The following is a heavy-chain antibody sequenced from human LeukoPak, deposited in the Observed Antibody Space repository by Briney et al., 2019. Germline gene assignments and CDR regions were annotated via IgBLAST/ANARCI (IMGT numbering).Heavy chain of an antibody. CDR2: MNPNSGNT. J-gene: IGHJ6*03. Sequence: ASVKVSCKASGYTFTSYDINWVRQATGQGLEWMGWMNPNSGNTGYAQKFQGRVTMTRNTSISTAYMELSSLRSEDTAVYYCARSHYYGSGSYYPRSYYYYYYMDVWGKGTTVTISS. V-gene: IGHV1-8*01. D-gene: IGHD3-10*01. CDR1: GYTFTSYD. CDR3: ARSHYYGSGSYYPRSYYYYYYMDV.